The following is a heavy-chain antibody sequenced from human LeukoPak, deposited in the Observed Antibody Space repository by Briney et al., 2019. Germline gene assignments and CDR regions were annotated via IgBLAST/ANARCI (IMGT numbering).Heavy chain of an antibody. Sequence: GGSLRLSCAASGFTFSSYWMSWVRQAPGKGLEWVANIKQDGSEKYYVDSVKGRFTISRDNAKNSLYLQMNSLRAGDTAVYYCARYVVVPAAYYYYGMDVWGKGTTVTVSS. D-gene: IGHD2-2*01. V-gene: IGHV3-7*03. CDR1: GFTFSSYW. CDR2: IKQDGSEK. J-gene: IGHJ6*04. CDR3: ARYVVVPAAYYYYGMDV.